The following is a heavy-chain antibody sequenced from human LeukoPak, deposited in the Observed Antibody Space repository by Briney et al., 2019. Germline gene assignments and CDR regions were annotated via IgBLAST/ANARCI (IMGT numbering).Heavy chain of an antibody. D-gene: IGHD3-22*01. CDR2: ISYDGSNK. CDR3: ARVYDSSGYYYVQGDY. CDR1: GFTFSSYA. Sequence: GRSLRLSCAASGFTFSSYAMHWVRQAPGKGLEWVAVISYDGSNKYYADSVKGRFTISRDNPKNTLYLQMNSLRAEDTAVYYCARVYDSSGYYYVQGDYWGQGTLVTVSS. V-gene: IGHV3-30-3*01. J-gene: IGHJ4*02.